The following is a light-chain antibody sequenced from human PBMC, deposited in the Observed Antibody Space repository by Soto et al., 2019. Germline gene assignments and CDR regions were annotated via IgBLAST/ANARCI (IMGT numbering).Light chain of an antibody. CDR3: QQSNFYWP. J-gene: IGKJ1*01. CDR1: QTISHW. Sequence: DIQMTQSPSTLPASVGDRVTITCRASQTISHWLACYQQKPGKVPKLLISTASSLESVVPSRFSGSGSGTEFTLTIRSLHHDDFATYYCQQSNFYWPFGQGTTVEIK. CDR2: TAS. V-gene: IGKV1-5*03.